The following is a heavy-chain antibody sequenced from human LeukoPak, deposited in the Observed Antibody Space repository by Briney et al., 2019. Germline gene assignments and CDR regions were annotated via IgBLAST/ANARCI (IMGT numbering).Heavy chain of an antibody. J-gene: IGHJ4*02. D-gene: IGHD2-15*01. Sequence: GGFLRLSCAASGFTFSDYYMSWIRQAPGEGLEWGSYISSSGSTIYYADSVKRRFTISRDNAKNSLYLQMNSLRAEDTAVYYCARDVGKEADGPSVDYFDLWGQGTLVTVSS. CDR1: GFTFSDYY. CDR2: ISSSGSTI. CDR3: ARDVGKEADGPSVDYFDL. V-gene: IGHV3-11*01.